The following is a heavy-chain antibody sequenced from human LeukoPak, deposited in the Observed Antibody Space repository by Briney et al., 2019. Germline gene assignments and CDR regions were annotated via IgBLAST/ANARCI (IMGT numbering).Heavy chain of an antibody. J-gene: IGHJ4*02. CDR3: ARHPVGATQYRLFDY. Sequence: SETLSLTCAVSGYSITSGYYWGWIRQPPGKGLEWIGSIYHSGSTYYNPSLKSRVTIAVDTSKDQFSLKLSSVTAADTAVYYCARHPVGATQYRLFDYWGQGTLVTVSS. V-gene: IGHV4-38-2*01. CDR2: IYHSGST. D-gene: IGHD1-26*01. CDR1: GYSITSGYY.